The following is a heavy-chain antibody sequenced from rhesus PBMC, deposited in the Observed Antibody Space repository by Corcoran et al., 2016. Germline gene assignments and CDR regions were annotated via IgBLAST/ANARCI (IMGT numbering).Heavy chain of an antibody. Sequence: QVQLQESGPGLVKPSETLSLTCAVSGGSFSSYLWCWIRQPPGKGLEWIGEINGNSGSTNYNPSLKSRVTISKDASKNQFSLKLSSVTAADTAVYYCANRGTVGTEFYFDYWGQGVLVTVSS. CDR2: INGNSGST. J-gene: IGHJ4*01. V-gene: IGHV4-80*01. CDR3: ANRGTVGTEFYFDY. D-gene: IGHD5-24*01. CDR1: GGSFSSYL.